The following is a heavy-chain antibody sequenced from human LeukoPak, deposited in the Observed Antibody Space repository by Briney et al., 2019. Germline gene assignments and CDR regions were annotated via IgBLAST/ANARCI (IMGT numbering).Heavy chain of an antibody. J-gene: IGHJ3*02. CDR2: IYYSGNT. V-gene: IGHV4-59*08. CDR3: ARRRITFFGVVTEFFNI. D-gene: IGHD3-3*01. Sequence: SETLSLTCTVSGGSISSYYWSWIRQPPGKGLEWIGYIYYSGNTNYNPSLKSRVTISVDTSKNQFSLKLSSVTAADTAVYYCARRRITFFGVVTEFFNIGAKGKMVTVFS. CDR1: GGSISSYY.